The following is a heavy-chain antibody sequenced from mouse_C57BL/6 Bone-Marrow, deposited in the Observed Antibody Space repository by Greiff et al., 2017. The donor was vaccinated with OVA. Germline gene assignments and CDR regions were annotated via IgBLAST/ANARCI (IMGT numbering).Heavy chain of an antibody. CDR2: ISSGSSTI. Sequence: DVKLVESGGGLVKPGGSLKLSCAASGLTFSDYGMHWVRQAPEKGLEWVAYISSGSSTIYYADTVKGRFTISRDNAKNTLFLQMTSLRSEDTAMYYCARGGDFGYWGQGTTLTVSS. V-gene: IGHV5-17*01. J-gene: IGHJ2*01. CDR3: ARGGDFGY. CDR1: GLTFSDYG.